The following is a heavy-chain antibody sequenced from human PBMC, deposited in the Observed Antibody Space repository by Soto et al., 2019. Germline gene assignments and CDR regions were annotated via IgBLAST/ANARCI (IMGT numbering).Heavy chain of an antibody. CDR2: INRSGENT. CDR3: VTRMTTATAWKGFDF. Sequence: GGSLRLSCAASGFAFTAYVMAWVRQAPGKGLEWVSLINRSGENTFYADSVKGRFTISRDNSKNTLSLQMINLRAEDTAIYYCVTRMTTATAWKGFDFWGQGTLVTVSS. V-gene: IGHV3-23*01. CDR1: GFAFTAYV. D-gene: IGHD4-17*01. J-gene: IGHJ3*01.